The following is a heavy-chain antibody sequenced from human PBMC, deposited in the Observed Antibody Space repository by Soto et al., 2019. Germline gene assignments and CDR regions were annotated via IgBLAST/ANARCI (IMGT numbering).Heavy chain of an antibody. Sequence: SETLSLTCTVSGGSISSGGYYWSWIRQHPGKGLEWIGYIYYSGSTYYNPSLKSRVTISVDTSKNQFSLKLSSVTAADTAVYYCXRVTGGVAALINQPIDIWGQGTMVTVSS. CDR2: IYYSGST. CDR1: GGSISSGGYY. D-gene: IGHD2-15*01. CDR3: XRVTGGVAALINQPIDI. V-gene: IGHV4-31*03. J-gene: IGHJ3*02.